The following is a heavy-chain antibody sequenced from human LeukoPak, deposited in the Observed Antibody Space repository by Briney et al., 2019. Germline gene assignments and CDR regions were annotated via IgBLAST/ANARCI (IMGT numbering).Heavy chain of an antibody. J-gene: IGHJ4*02. D-gene: IGHD5-18*01. CDR2: ISYDGRNK. CDR1: KFTFSSYT. Sequence: PGRPLRLSCAASKFTFSSYTMHWVRQAPGKGLDWVAVISYDGRNKYYGDSVKGRFTISRDNSKNTLYLQMNSLRPEDTAIYYCARESRDTAMATDYWGQGTLVTVSS. CDR3: ARESRDTAMATDY. V-gene: IGHV3-30*04.